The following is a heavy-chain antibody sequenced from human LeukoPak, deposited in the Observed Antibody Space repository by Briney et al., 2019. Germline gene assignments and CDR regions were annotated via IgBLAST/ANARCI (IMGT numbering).Heavy chain of an antibody. CDR3: ARAHDRRYYYGFDY. Sequence: GGSLRLSCAASGFTVSSNYMSWVRQAPGQGLEWVSVIYSSGNTYYADSVQGRFTMSRDNPENTLYLQMNSLRAEDTALYYCARAHDRRYYYGFDYWGQGTLVTVSS. CDR1: GFTVSSNY. D-gene: IGHD3-22*01. CDR2: IYSSGNT. V-gene: IGHV3-66*01. J-gene: IGHJ4*02.